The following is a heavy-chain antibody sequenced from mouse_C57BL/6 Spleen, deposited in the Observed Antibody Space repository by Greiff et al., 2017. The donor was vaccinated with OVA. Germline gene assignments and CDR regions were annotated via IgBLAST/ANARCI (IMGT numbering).Heavy chain of an antibody. CDR3: ALIYYDPAWFAY. D-gene: IGHD2-4*01. J-gene: IGHJ3*01. CDR2: IDPANGNT. V-gene: IGHV14-3*01. CDR1: GFNIKNTY. Sequence: VQLKESVAELVRPGASVKLSCTASGFNIKNTYMHWVKQRPEQGLEWIGRIDPANGNTKYAPKFQGKATITADTSSNTAYLQLSSLTSEDTAIYYCALIYYDPAWFAYWGQGTLVTVSA.